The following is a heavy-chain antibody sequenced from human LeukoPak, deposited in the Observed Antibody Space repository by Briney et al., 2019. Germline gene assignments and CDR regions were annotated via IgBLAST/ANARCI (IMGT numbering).Heavy chain of an antibody. J-gene: IGHJ5*02. CDR1: GFSFSSYA. D-gene: IGHD2-2*01. CDR2: LSASGGTT. CDR3: AKLPREYCSSTSCPNWFDT. V-gene: IGHV3-23*01. Sequence: PGGSLRLSCAASGFSFSSYAMTWVRQAPGKGLEWVPALSASGGTTYYADSVKGRFTTSRDNSKNTLYLHMNSLRAEDTAVYYCAKLPREYCSSTSCPNWFDTWGQGTLVTVSS.